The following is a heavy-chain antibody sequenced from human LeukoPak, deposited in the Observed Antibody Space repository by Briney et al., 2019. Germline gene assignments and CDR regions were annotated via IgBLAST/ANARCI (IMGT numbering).Heavy chain of an antibody. Sequence: PSETLSLTCTVSGGSISSSSYYWGWIRQPPGKGLEWIGSIYYSGSTYYNPSLKSRVTISVDTSKNQFSLKLSSVTAADTAVYYCARQAIAVVDAFDIWGQGTVVTVSS. V-gene: IGHV4-39*01. D-gene: IGHD6-19*01. J-gene: IGHJ3*02. CDR1: GGSISSSSYY. CDR2: IYYSGST. CDR3: ARQAIAVVDAFDI.